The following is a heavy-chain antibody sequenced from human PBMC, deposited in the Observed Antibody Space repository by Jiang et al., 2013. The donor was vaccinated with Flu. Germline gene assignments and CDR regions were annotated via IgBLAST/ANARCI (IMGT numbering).Heavy chain of an antibody. CDR2: TYYRSKWYN. CDR1: GDSVSSNSAA. J-gene: IGHJ3*02. V-gene: IGHV6-1*01. CDR3: ARSRVAAACDI. D-gene: IGHD6-19*01. Sequence: SGDSVSSNSAARNWIRQSPSRGLEWLGRTYYRSKWYNDYAVSVKSRITINPDTSKNQFSLQLNSVTPEDTAVYYCARSRVAAACDIWGQGTMVTVSS.